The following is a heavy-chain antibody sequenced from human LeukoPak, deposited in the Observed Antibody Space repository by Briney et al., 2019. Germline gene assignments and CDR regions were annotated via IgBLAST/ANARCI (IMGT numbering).Heavy chain of an antibody. V-gene: IGHV1-8*01. CDR2: MSPNSGDT. J-gene: IGHJ6*02. CDR1: GYTFTSYD. CDR3: ARVSSSWYYYYYGMDV. Sequence: GASVKVSCKASGYTFTSYDFNWVRQATGQRPEWMGWMSPNSGDTGYAQKFQDRVTMTRNTSISTAYMELSSLRSDDTAVYYCARVSSSWYYYYYGMDVWGQGTTVTVSS. D-gene: IGHD6-13*01.